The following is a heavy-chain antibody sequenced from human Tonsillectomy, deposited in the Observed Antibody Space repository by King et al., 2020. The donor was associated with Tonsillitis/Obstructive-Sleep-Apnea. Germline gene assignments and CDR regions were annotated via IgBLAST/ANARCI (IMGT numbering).Heavy chain of an antibody. V-gene: IGHV1-2*02. CDR2: INPNSGGT. CDR1: GYTFTGYY. CDR3: ARAVRYDSSGYYYSPFYY. J-gene: IGHJ4*02. Sequence: VQLVESGAEVKKPGASVKVSCKASGYTFTGYYMHWVRQAPGQGLEWMGWINPNSGGTNYAQKFQGRVTMTRDTSISTAYMELSRLRSDDTAVYYCARAVRYDSSGYYYSPFYYWGQGTLVTVSS. D-gene: IGHD3-22*01.